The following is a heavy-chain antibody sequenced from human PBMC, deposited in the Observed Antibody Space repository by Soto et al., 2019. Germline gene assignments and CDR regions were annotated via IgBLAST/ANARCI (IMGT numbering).Heavy chain of an antibody. D-gene: IGHD3-22*01. V-gene: IGHV1-8*01. J-gene: IGHJ4*02. CDR3: ATLHPMRNYFDY. Sequence: ASVKVSCKASGYTFTSYDINWVRQATGQGLEWMGWMNPNSGNTGYAQKFQGRVTMTRNTSISTAYMELSSLRSEDTAVYYCATLHPMRNYFDYWGQGTLVTVSS. CDR1: GYTFTSYD. CDR2: MNPNSGNT.